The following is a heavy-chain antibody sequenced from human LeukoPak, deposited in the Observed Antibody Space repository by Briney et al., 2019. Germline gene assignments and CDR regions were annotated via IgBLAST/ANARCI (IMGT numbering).Heavy chain of an antibody. D-gene: IGHD6-19*01. CDR1: GGSISSGGYY. J-gene: IGHJ4*02. CDR2: IYYSGST. V-gene: IGHV4-31*03. CDR3: ARDGLYSSGWGGY. Sequence: SETLSLTCTVSGGSISSGGYYWSWIRQLPGKGLEWIGYIYYSGSTYYNPSLKRRVTISVDTSTNQFSLKLSSVTAADTAVYYCARDGLYSSGWGGYWGQGTLVTVSS.